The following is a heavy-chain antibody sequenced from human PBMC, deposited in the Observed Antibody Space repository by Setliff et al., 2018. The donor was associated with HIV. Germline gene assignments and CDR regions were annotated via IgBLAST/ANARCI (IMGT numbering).Heavy chain of an antibody. CDR1: EYTFATYW. J-gene: IGHJ3*01. CDR2: IYPDDSNI. V-gene: IGHV5-51*01. Sequence: PGESLKISCKGSEYTFATYWIGWMRQVPGKGLEWMAIIYPDDSNIRYNPSFQSRVTISVDKSITTAYLQWNSLETSDTAIYFCARRDGRRMNAFDFWGQGTMVTVSS. CDR3: ARRDGRRMNAFDF. D-gene: IGHD2-21*02.